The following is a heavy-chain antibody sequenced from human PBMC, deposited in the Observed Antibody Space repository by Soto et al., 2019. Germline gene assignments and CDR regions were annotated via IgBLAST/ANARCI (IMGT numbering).Heavy chain of an antibody. V-gene: IGHV4-31*11. CDR1: GGSISRGGYY. J-gene: IGHJ5*02. CDR3: ARRYGYGYIDP. Sequence: QVQLQESGPGLVKPSQTLSLTCAVSGGSISRGGYYWSWIRQHPGKGLEWIGYIYNSGSTYYNPSLKSRVTISVDTSKNQLSLKLSSVTAADTAVYYCARRYGYGYIDPRGQGTLVTVSS. D-gene: IGHD5-18*01. CDR2: IYNSGST.